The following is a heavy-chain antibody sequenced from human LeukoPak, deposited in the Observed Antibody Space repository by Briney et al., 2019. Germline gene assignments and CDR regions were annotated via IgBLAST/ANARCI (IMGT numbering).Heavy chain of an antibody. CDR1: GFTFSSYA. D-gene: IGHD6-19*01. J-gene: IGHJ3*02. Sequence: GGSLRLSCAASGFTFSSYAMSWVRQAPGKGLEWVSAISGSGGSTYYADSVKGRFTISRDNSKNTLYLQMNSLRAEDTAVYYSVVEQWLYGAFDIWGQGTMVTVSS. V-gene: IGHV3-23*01. CDR2: ISGSGGST. CDR3: VVEQWLYGAFDI.